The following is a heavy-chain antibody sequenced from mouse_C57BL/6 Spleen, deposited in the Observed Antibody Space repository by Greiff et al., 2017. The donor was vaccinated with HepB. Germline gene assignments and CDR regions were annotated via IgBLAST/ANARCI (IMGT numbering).Heavy chain of an antibody. J-gene: IGHJ2*01. CDR2: ISDGGSYT. D-gene: IGHD1-1*01. Sequence: EVKLMESGGGLVKPGGSLKLSCAASGFTFSSYAMSWVRQTPEKRLEWVATISDGGSYTYYPDNVKGRFTISRDNAKNNLYLQMSHLKSEDTAMYYCAREGLLRYPYYFDYWGQGTTLTVSS. CDR3: AREGLLRYPYYFDY. CDR1: GFTFSSYA. V-gene: IGHV5-4*01.